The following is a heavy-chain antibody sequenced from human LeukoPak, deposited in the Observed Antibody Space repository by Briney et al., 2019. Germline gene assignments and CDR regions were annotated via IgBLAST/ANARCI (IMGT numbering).Heavy chain of an antibody. CDR2: IYYSGST. J-gene: IGHJ4*02. Sequence: SETLSLTCTVSGGSISSYYWSWIRQPPGKGLKWIGYIYYSGSTNYNPSLKSRVTISVDTSKNQFSLKLSSVTAADTAVYYCARGSSAGWNQGYYFDYWGQGTLVTVSS. D-gene: IGHD6-6*01. CDR3: ARGSSAGWNQGYYFDY. V-gene: IGHV4-59*01. CDR1: GGSISSYY.